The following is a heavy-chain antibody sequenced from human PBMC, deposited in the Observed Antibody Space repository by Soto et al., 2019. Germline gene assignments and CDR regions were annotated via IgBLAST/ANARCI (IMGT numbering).Heavy chain of an antibody. CDR1: GFTFSSYG. V-gene: IGHV3-33*01. CDR3: ALGCGGDCYRYFQH. D-gene: IGHD2-21*02. Sequence: QVQLVESGGGVVQPGRSLRLSCAASGFTFSSYGMHWVRQAPGKGLEWVAVIWYDGSKKYYVDSVKGRFTISRDNSKNTLYLQMDSLRAEDTVVYYCALGCGGDCYRYFQHWGQGTLVTVSS. CDR2: IWYDGSKK. J-gene: IGHJ1*01.